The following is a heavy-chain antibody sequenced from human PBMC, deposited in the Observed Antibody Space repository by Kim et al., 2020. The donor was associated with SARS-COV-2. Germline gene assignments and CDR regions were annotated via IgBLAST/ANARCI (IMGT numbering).Heavy chain of an antibody. Sequence: GGSLRLSCAASGFTFSSYEMNWVRQAPGKGLEWVSYISSSGSTIYYADSVKGRFTISRDNAKNSLYLQMNSLRAEDTAIYYCARDHGAGTGWFDPWGQGTLVTVSS. CDR2: ISSSGSTI. J-gene: IGHJ5*02. D-gene: IGHD6-13*01. CDR1: GFTFSSYE. CDR3: ARDHGAGTGWFDP. V-gene: IGHV3-48*03.